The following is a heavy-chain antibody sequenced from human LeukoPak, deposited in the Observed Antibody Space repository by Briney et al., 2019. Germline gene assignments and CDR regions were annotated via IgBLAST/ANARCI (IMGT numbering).Heavy chain of an antibody. CDR1: RFTFTSYW. Sequence: QAGGSLRLSCAASRFTFTSYWMHWVRQAPGKGLVWVSRVNHDGRGTAYADSVTGRFTISRDNAKNTVYLQMNSLRAEDTAVYYCATDLGWGQGTLVTVSS. CDR3: ATDLG. D-gene: IGHD4-17*01. CDR2: VNHDGRGT. J-gene: IGHJ4*02. V-gene: IGHV3-74*01.